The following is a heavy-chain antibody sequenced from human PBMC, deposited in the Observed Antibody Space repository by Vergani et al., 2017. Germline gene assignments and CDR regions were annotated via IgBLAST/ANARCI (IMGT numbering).Heavy chain of an antibody. D-gene: IGHD5-18*01. J-gene: IGHJ4*02. CDR1: GYSISSGYY. V-gene: IGHV4-38-2*01. CDR3: ASPRGYSYGYLGY. CDR2: IYHSGST. Sequence: QVQLQESGPGLVKPSETLSLTCAVSGYSISSGYYWGGIRQPPGKGLEWIGSIYHSGSTYYNPSLKSRVTISVDTSKNQFSLKLSSVTAADTAVYYCASPRGYSYGYLGYWGQGTLVTVSS.